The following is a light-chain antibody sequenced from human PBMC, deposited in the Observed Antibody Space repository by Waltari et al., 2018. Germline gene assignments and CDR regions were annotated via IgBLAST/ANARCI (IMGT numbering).Light chain of an antibody. Sequence: QSALPQPASVSGSPGQSITISCTGPSSDIGAYNYVPWYQQHPGNAPKLMIYDVTYRPSGVSNRFSGSKSGNTASLTISGLQAEDEADYYCSSYTSSTTWVFGGGSKLTVL. CDR3: SSYTSSTTWV. V-gene: IGLV2-14*03. CDR1: SSDIGAYNY. CDR2: DVT. J-gene: IGLJ3*02.